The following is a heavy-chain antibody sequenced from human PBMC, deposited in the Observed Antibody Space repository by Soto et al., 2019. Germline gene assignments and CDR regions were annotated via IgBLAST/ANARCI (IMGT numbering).Heavy chain of an antibody. Sequence: PGESLKISCKGSGYSFTSYWIGWVRQMPGKGLEWMGIIYPGDSDTRYSPSFQGQVTISADKSISTAYLQWSSLKASDTAMYYCARTGWYYDFWSGYYSGYDYYYGMDVWGQGTTVTVSS. V-gene: IGHV5-51*01. D-gene: IGHD3-3*01. J-gene: IGHJ6*02. CDR1: GYSFTSYW. CDR3: ARTGWYYDFWSGYYSGYDYYYGMDV. CDR2: IYPGDSDT.